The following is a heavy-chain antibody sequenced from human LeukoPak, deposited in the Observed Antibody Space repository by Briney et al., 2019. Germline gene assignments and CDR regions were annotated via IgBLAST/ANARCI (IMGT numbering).Heavy chain of an antibody. Sequence: SETLSLTCAVYGGSFSGYYWSWIRQPPGEGLEWIGEINHSGSTNYNPSLKSRVTISVDTSKNQFSLKLSSVTAADTAVYYCAYYDILTGYYSFGYFQHWGQGTLVTVSS. V-gene: IGHV4-34*01. D-gene: IGHD3-9*01. CDR2: INHSGST. J-gene: IGHJ1*01. CDR3: AYYDILTGYYSFGYFQH. CDR1: GGSFSGYY.